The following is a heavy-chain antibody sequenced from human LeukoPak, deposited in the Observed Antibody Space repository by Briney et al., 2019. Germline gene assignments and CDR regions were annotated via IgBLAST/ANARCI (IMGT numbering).Heavy chain of an antibody. CDR2: IYYTGNT. Sequence: SETLSLTCTVSGVSISSSYSYWGWIRQPPGMGLEWIGSIYYTGNTYYNASLKSQVSISIDTSKNQFSLKLSSVTAADTAVYYCARAMPFFSSWYFYFDYWGQGTLVTVSS. J-gene: IGHJ4*02. CDR1: GVSISSSYSY. D-gene: IGHD6-13*01. V-gene: IGHV4-39*01. CDR3: ARAMPFFSSWYFYFDY.